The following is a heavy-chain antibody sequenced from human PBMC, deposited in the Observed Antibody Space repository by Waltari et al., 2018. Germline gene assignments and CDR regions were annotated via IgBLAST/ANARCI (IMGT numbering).Heavy chain of an antibody. V-gene: IGHV1-2*02. D-gene: IGHD1-1*01. CDR3: ARGPDTGAFDY. CDR2: INPDNGAT. J-gene: IGHJ4*02. Sequence: QVQLVQSGAEVMKPGASVKVSCKPSGYTFTDYYIHWLRQAPGQGLEWMGWINPDNGATSHAQKVQGRVTMTRDTSISTVYVEVSGLRSDDTAVYYCARGPDTGAFDYWGQGTLVAVSS. CDR1: GYTFTDYY.